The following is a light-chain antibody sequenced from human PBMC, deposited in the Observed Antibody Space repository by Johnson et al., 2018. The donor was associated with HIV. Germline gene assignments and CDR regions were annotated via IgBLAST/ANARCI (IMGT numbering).Light chain of an antibody. CDR3: GTWDSSLTTSYV. CDR1: SSNIGNNY. CDR2: DNN. J-gene: IGLJ1*01. Sequence: QSVLTQPPSVSAAPGQKVTISCSGSSSNIGNNYVSWYQQLPGTAPKLLIYDNNKRPSGIADRFYGSKSGTSATLGITGLQTGDEADYYCGTWDSSLTTSYVFGTGTKVIVV. V-gene: IGLV1-51*01.